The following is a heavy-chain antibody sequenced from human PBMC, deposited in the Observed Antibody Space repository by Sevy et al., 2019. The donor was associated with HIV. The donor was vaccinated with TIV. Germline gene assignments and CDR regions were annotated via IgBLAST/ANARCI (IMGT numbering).Heavy chain of an antibody. CDR3: ARGRYYGSGSGYYYYYGMDV. CDR2: INHSGGT. Sequence: SETLSLTCAVYGGSFSGYYWSWIRQPPGKGLEWIGEINHSGGTNYNPSLKSRVTISVDTSKNQFSLKLSSVTAADTAVYYCARGRYYGSGSGYYYYYGMDVWGQGTTVTVSS. J-gene: IGHJ6*02. D-gene: IGHD3-10*01. V-gene: IGHV4-34*01. CDR1: GGSFSGYY.